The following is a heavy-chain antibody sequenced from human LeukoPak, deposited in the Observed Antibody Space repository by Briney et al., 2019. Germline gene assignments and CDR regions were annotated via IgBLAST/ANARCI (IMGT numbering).Heavy chain of an antibody. CDR2: ISSKGSST. D-gene: IGHD3-10*01. CDR3: VREGNYGSGSYYNPLFDY. J-gene: IGHJ4*02. V-gene: IGHV3-64D*06. Sequence: GGSLRLSCSASGFTFSSYAMHWVRQAPGRGLEYVSAISSKGSSTYYADSVKGRFTISRDNSKNTLYLQMSSLRAEDTAVYYCVREGNYGSGSYYNPLFDYWGQGTLVTVSS. CDR1: GFTFSSYA.